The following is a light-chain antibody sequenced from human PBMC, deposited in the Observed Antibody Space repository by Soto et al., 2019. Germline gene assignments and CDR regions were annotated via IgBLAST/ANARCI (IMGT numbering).Light chain of an antibody. V-gene: IGKV1-5*01. CDR1: QSITNW. Sequence: DIQMTHSPSTLSASVGDRVIITCRASQSITNWLAWYQQKPGKAPNLLIYDASTLQSGVPSRFSGSGFGTEFTLTISSLQPDDFATYYCQQYNTYWTFGQGTKVDIK. CDR3: QQYNTYWT. J-gene: IGKJ1*01. CDR2: DAS.